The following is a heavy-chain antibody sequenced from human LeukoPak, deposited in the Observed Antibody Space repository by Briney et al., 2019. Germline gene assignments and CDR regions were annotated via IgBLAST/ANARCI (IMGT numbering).Heavy chain of an antibody. J-gene: IGHJ4*02. CDR2: ITGGSTTK. V-gene: IGHV3-48*03. D-gene: IGHD6-19*01. CDR3: ARDGDIAVATAPYYFDY. Sequence: GGSLGLSCAASGFTFSYYEMIWVRQAPGKGLEWVSYITGGSTTKNYADSVKGRFTISRDSAKNSLYLQMNSLRAEDTAIYYCARDGDIAVATAPYYFDYWGQGILVTVSS. CDR1: GFTFSYYE.